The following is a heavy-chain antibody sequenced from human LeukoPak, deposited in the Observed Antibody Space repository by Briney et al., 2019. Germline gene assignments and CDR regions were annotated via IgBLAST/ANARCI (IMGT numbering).Heavy chain of an antibody. D-gene: IGHD3-3*01. CDR3: ARNHYDFWSGYFWFDP. CDR1: GGSISSYY. V-gene: IGHV4-4*07. J-gene: IGHJ5*02. CDR2: IYTSGST. Sequence: SETLSLTCTVSGGSISSYYWSWIRQPAGKGLEWIGRIYTSGSTNYNPSLKSRVTISVDTSKNQFSLKLSSVTAADTAVYYCARNHYDFWSGYFWFDPWGQGTLVTVSS.